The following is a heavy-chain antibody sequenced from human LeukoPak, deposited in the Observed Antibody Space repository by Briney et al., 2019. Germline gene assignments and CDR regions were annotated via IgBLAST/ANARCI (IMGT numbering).Heavy chain of an antibody. Sequence: SETLSLTCAVYGGSFSGYYWTWIRQPPGKGLEWIGEINHRGSTNYNPSLKSRVTTSVDTSKNQFSLNLSSVTAADTAVYYCARAGDSSGYSDYWGQGTLVTVSS. D-gene: IGHD3-22*01. CDR1: GGSFSGYY. V-gene: IGHV4-34*01. CDR2: INHRGST. J-gene: IGHJ4*02. CDR3: ARAGDSSGYSDY.